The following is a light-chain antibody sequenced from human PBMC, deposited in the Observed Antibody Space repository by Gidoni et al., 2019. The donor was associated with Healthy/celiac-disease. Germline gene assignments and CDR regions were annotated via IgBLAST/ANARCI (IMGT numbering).Light chain of an antibody. CDR3: QQYNSYPMYT. CDR2: KAS. Sequence: DIQMTQSPSTLSTSVGDRVTITCRASQSISSWLAWYQQTPGKAPKLLSYKASSLESGDPSRFSGSGSGTEFTLTISSLQPDDFATYYCQQYNSYPMYTFGQGTKLEIK. V-gene: IGKV1-5*03. J-gene: IGKJ2*01. CDR1: QSISSW.